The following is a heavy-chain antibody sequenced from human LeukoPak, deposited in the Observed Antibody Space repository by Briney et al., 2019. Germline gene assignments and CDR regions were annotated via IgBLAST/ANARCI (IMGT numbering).Heavy chain of an antibody. CDR2: IYHSGST. CDR1: GGSISSGGYS. Sequence: SQTLSLTCAVSGGSISSGGYSWSWIRQPPGKGLEWIGYIYHSGSTYYNPSLKGRVTISVDRTKNQFSLKLSSVTAADTAVYYCARGLSYDSSGFYFDYWGQGTLVTVSS. J-gene: IGHJ4*02. V-gene: IGHV4-30-2*01. D-gene: IGHD3-22*01. CDR3: ARGLSYDSSGFYFDY.